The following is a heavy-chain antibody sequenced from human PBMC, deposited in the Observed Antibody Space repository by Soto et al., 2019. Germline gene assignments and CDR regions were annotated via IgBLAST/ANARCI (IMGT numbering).Heavy chain of an antibody. Sequence: GASVKVSCEASGDTFTGYYMHWVRQAPGQRLEWMGWINAGNGNTKYAQKFQGGVTITRDTSASTAYMELSSLRSEDTAVYYCARAFGRYSSGWYDYWGQGTLVTVS. CDR1: GDTFTGYY. V-gene: IGHV1-3*01. D-gene: IGHD6-19*01. CDR2: INAGNGNT. J-gene: IGHJ4*02. CDR3: ARAFGRYSSGWYDY.